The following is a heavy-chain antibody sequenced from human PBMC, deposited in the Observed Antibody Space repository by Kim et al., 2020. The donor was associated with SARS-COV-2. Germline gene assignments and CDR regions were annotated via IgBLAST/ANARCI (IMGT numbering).Heavy chain of an antibody. CDR1: GFTFSSYA. V-gene: IGHV3-64D*06. CDR3: VLSEYYYGSGSYLGGIVDY. Sequence: GGSLRLSCSASGFTFSSYAMHWVRQAPGKGLEYVSAISSNGGSTYYADSVKGRFTISRDNSKNTLYLQMSSLRAEDTAVYYCVLSEYYYGSGSYLGGIVDYWGQGTLVTVSS. D-gene: IGHD3-10*01. CDR2: ISSNGGST. J-gene: IGHJ4*02.